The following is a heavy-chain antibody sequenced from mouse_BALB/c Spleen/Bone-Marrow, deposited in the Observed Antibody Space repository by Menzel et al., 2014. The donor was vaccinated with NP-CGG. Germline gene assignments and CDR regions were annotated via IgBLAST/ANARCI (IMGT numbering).Heavy chain of an antibody. CDR1: GFTFSDYY. CDR3: ARDRDYKYAWFAY. D-gene: IGHD2-14*01. CDR2: ISDGGSYT. V-gene: IGHV5-4*02. J-gene: IGHJ3*01. Sequence: DVMLVESGGDLVKPGGSLKLSCAASGFTFSDYYMYWVRQTPEKRLEWVATISDGGSYTYYPDSVKGRFTISRDNAKNNLYLHMSSLKSEDTAMYYCARDRDYKYAWFAYWGQGTLVTVSA.